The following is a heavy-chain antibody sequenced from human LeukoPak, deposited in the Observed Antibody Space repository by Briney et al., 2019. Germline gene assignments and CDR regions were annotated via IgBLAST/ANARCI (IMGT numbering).Heavy chain of an antibody. D-gene: IGHD2-15*01. CDR2: IDPSDSYT. J-gene: IGHJ6*02. CDR1: GYNFTTYW. CDR3: ARYPKYCSGGSCYSYYYYGMDV. Sequence: GESLRISCKSSGYNFTTYWISWVRQMPGKGLEWMGRIDPSDSYTNYSPSFQGHVTISADKSISTAYLQWSSLKASDTAMYYCARYPKYCSGGSCYSYYYYGMDVWGQGTTVTVSS. V-gene: IGHV5-10-1*01.